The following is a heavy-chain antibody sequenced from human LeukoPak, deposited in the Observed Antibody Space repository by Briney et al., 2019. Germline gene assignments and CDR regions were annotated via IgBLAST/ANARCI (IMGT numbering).Heavy chain of an antibody. CDR2: ISGSGGST. CDR3: AKGDRSTVARRGGTDY. D-gene: IGHD4-23*01. J-gene: IGHJ4*02. V-gene: IGHV3-23*01. CDR1: GFSFSGAA. Sequence: VGGLRVSSAAPGFSFSGAAMCCVSQTPRKGLGSVSAISGSGGSTYYADSVKGRFTISRDNSKTTLYLQMNSLRAEDTAVYYCAKGDRSTVARRGGTDYWGQGTLVTVSS.